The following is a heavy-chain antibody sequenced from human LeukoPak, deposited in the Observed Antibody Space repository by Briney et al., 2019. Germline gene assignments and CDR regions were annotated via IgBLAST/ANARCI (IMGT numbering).Heavy chain of an antibody. CDR3: AKGGYCSSTSCEIHYYYYGMDV. V-gene: IGHV3-23*01. CDR2: ISGSGGST. CDR1: GFTFSSYA. Sequence: GGPLRLSCAASGFTFSSYAMSCVPQAPGKGVEWVSAISGSGGSTYYADSVKGRFTIPRDNSKNTLYLQMNSLRAEDTAVYYCAKGGYCSSTSCEIHYYYYGMDVWGQGTTVTVSS. J-gene: IGHJ6*02. D-gene: IGHD2-2*01.